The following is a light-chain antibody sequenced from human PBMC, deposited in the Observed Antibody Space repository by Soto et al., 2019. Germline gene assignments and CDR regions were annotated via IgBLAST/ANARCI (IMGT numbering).Light chain of an antibody. J-gene: IGLJ1*01. Sequence: QSALTQPASVSGSPVQSITSSCTGTHSDVGSDNLVSWYQQHPGKAPKVIIYEVSERPSGVSDRFSGSKSGNTASLMISGLQAEDEADYYCCSYACSTTQTYVFGSGTKVTVL. V-gene: IGLV2-23*02. CDR1: HSDVGSDNL. CDR3: CSYACSTTQTYV. CDR2: EVS.